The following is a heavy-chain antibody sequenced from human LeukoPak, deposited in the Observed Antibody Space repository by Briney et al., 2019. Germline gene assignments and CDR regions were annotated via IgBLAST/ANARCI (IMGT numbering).Heavy chain of an antibody. CDR3: ATARLEGYYYGSGSYPNDY. V-gene: IGHV3-21*01. J-gene: IGHJ4*02. D-gene: IGHD3-10*01. CDR1: GFTFSSYS. Sequence: GGSLRLSCAASGFTFSSYSMNWVRQAPGKGLEWVSSISSSSSYIYYADSVKGRFTISRDNAKNSLYLQMNSLRAEDTAVYYCATARLEGYYYGSGSYPNDYWGQGTLVTVSS. CDR2: ISSSSSYI.